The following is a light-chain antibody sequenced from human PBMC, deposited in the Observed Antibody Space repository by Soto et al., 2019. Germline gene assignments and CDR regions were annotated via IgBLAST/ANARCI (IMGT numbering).Light chain of an antibody. J-gene: IGLJ2*01. V-gene: IGLV2-14*03. Sequence: QSALTQPASVSGSPGQSVTISCTGSSKDVGAYNYVSWYQQRPGKVPKLMIYDVSVRPSGVSYRFSGSKSGNTASLTISGLQAEDEADYYCSSHTTASTLVVFGGGTKVTVL. CDR1: SKDVGAYNY. CDR2: DVS. CDR3: SSHTTASTLVV.